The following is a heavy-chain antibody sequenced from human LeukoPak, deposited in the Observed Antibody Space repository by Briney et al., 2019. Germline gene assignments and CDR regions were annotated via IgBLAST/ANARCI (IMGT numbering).Heavy chain of an antibody. J-gene: IGHJ4*02. V-gene: IGHV4-4*07. CDR3: ARVAYCSGGSCYPRENYFDY. Sequence: KPSETLSLTCTVSVGSISSYYWSWIRQPAGKGLEWIGRIYTSGSTNYNPSLKSRVTMSVDTSKNQFSLKLSSVTAADTAVYYCARVAYCSGGSCYPRENYFDYWGQGTLVTVSS. CDR1: VGSISSYY. D-gene: IGHD2-15*01. CDR2: IYTSGST.